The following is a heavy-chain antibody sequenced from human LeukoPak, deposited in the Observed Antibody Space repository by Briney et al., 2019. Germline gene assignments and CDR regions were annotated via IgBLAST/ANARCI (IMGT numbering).Heavy chain of an antibody. CDR3: ARGEYGSGSYHIDY. V-gene: IGHV3-23*01. J-gene: IGHJ4*02. CDR2: ISGSDGRT. D-gene: IGHD3-10*01. CDR1: GFTFSSYA. Sequence: GGSLRLSCAASGFTFSSYAMNWVRQAPGKGLEWVSAISGSDGRTYYADSVKGRFTISRDNAKNSLYLQMNSLRAEDTAVYYCARGEYGSGSYHIDYWGQGTLVTVSS.